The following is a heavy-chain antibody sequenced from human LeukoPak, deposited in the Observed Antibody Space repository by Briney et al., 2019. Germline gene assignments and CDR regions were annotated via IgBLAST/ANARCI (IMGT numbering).Heavy chain of an antibody. CDR3: ARDPWPGYSGYDFFDY. V-gene: IGHV6-1*01. J-gene: IGHJ4*02. D-gene: IGHD5-12*01. CDR1: GDSVSSNSAA. Sequence: SQTLSLTCAISGDSVSSNSAAWNGIRQSPSRGLEWLGRTYYRSKWYNDYAVSVKSRITINPDTSKNQFSLQLNSVTPEDTAVYYCARDPWPGYSGYDFFDYWGQGTLVTVSS. CDR2: TYYRSKWYN.